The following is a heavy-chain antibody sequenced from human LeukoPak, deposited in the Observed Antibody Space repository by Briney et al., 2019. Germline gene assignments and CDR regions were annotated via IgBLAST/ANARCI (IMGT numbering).Heavy chain of an antibody. D-gene: IGHD3-9*01. J-gene: IGHJ4*02. CDR1: GYSISSGYY. CDR2: IYPTGST. CDR3: AREKLVILS. V-gene: IGHV4-38-2*02. Sequence: SETLSLTCTVSGYSISSGYYWGWIRQPPGKGLEWIGNIYPTGSTYYNPSLKSRVTISVDTSKNQFSLKLSSVTAADTAVYYCAREKLVILSWGQGTLVTVSS.